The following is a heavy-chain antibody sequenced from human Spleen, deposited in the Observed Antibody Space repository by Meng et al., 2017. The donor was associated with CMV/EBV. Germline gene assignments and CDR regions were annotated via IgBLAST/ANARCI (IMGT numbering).Heavy chain of an antibody. CDR2: IYYSGTT. CDR3: ARVAYYYDATGQWGDWFDP. CDR1: GGLITSTNYH. D-gene: IGHD3-16*01. V-gene: IGHV4-39*07. J-gene: IGHJ5*02. Sequence: LRLSCTVSGGLITSTNYHWGWIRQPPGKGLEWLGIIYYSGTTYYNPSLKSRVTISVDTSNNQFSLRRTSVTAADTAVYFCARVAYYYDATGQWGDWFDPWGQGILVTVSS.